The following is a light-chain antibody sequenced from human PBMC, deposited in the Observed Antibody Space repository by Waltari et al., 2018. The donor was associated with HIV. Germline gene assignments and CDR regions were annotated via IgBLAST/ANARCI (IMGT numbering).Light chain of an antibody. Sequence: EIVLTQSPATLSLSPGERASLSCRASDDVGRYLAWYQQKPGQAPRLLIYDISSRATGIPARFSGSGSGTDFTLTISSHEPEDFAVYYCQQRSTWFTFGQGTRLEIK. CDR2: DIS. CDR3: QQRSTWFT. J-gene: IGKJ5*01. V-gene: IGKV3-11*01. CDR1: DDVGRY.